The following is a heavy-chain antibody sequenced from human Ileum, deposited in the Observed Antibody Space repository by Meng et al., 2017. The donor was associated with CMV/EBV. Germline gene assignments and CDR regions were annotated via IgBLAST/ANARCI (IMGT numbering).Heavy chain of an antibody. D-gene: IGHD6-19*01. CDR3: QRGRSGEPTDY. Sequence: SCKTSGYMFSGYYMYWVRQAPGQSLEYLGRINPKSGGIDYTQNFQGRLTMFMDTSINTVYMDLSSLRSDDTAVYYCQRGRSGEPTDYWGQGTLVTVSS. CDR2: INPKSGGI. V-gene: IGHV1-2*06. J-gene: IGHJ4*02. CDR1: GYMFSGYY.